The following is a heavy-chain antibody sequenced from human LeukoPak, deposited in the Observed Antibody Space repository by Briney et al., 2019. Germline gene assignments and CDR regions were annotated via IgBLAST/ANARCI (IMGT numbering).Heavy chain of an antibody. D-gene: IGHD4-17*01. V-gene: IGHV3-23*01. CDR2: ISGSGGST. Sequence: GGSLRLSCAASGFTFSSYAMSWVRQAPGKGLEWVSAISGSGGSTYYADSVKGRFTISRDNSKDTPYLQMNSLRAEDTAVYYCAKAGSDYAPSDWFDPWGQGTLVTVSS. CDR1: GFTFSSYA. CDR3: AKAGSDYAPSDWFDP. J-gene: IGHJ5*02.